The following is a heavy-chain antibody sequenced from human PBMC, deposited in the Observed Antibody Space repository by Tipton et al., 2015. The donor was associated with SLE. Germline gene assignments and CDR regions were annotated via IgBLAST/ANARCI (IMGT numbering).Heavy chain of an antibody. CDR2: IYYSGST. CDR3: AREGYYDYIWGSYPSSRDAFDI. D-gene: IGHD3-16*01. CDR1: GGSISSHY. J-gene: IGHJ3*02. Sequence: TLSLTCTVSGGSISSHYWSWIRQPPGKGLEWIGYIYYSGSTNYNPSLKSRVTISVDTSKNQFSLKLSAVTAADTAVYYCAREGYYDYIWGSYPSSRDAFDIWGQGTMVTVSS. V-gene: IGHV4-59*11.